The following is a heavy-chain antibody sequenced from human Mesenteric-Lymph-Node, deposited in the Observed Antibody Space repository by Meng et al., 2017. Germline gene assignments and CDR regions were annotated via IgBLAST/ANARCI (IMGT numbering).Heavy chain of an antibody. CDR2: ITALNFKT. Sequence: GGSLRLSCAASQFTFSAYAVTWVRQAPGKGLEWVSSITALNFKTFYADSVKGRFTISRDNSKNTLYLQMNSLRVEDTAVYYCARDPYGSGSYRPKQPKKYWGQGTLVTVSS. CDR3: ARDPYGSGSYRPKQPKKY. V-gene: IGHV3-23*01. J-gene: IGHJ4*02. CDR1: QFTFSAYA. D-gene: IGHD3-10*01.